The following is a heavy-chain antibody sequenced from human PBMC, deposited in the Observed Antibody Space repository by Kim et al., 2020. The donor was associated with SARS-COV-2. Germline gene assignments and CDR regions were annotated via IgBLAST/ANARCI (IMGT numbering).Heavy chain of an antibody. J-gene: IGHJ5*02. CDR1: KGTFNNYA. V-gene: IGHV3-23*01. D-gene: IGHD5-12*01. CDR2: ISAVGDTT. Sequence: GGSLRLSCADSKGTFNNYAMTWVLQAPWKGLEWVSVISAVGDTTYYADSVKGRFTISRDNSKNTLYLPMNSLRSEDTAFYYCAQAGPWATAREPTDWFDPWGQGTLVTVSS. CDR3: AQAGPWATAREPTDWFDP.